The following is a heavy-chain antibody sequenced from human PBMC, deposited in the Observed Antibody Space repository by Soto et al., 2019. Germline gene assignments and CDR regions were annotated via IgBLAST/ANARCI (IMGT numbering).Heavy chain of an antibody. CDR2: IYSGGST. CDR3: ARWGMDYYYYGMDV. J-gene: IGHJ6*02. D-gene: IGHD3-16*01. V-gene: IGHV3-53*01. Sequence: PGGSLRLSCAASGFTVSSNYMSWVRQAPGKGLEWVLVIYSGGSTYYADSVKGRFTISRDNSKNTLYLQMNSLRAEDTAVYYCARWGMDYYYYGMDVWGQGTTVTVSS. CDR1: GFTVSSNY.